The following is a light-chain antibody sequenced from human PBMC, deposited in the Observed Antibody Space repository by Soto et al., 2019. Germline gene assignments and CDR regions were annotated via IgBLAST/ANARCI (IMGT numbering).Light chain of an antibody. CDR1: QNVNNN. J-gene: IGKJ1*01. Sequence: DIVMTQSPATLSVSPGDRVTLSCRASQNVNNNLAWYQQKPGQPPRLLIYAASTRATGIPARFSGGGSGTEFTLTISSLQSEDFAVYYCQQFNTWPRDTFGQGTRVEIK. CDR3: QQFNTWPRDT. CDR2: AAS. V-gene: IGKV3D-15*01.